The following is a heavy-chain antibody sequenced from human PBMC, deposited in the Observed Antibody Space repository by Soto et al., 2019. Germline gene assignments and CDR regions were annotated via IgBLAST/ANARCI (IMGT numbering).Heavy chain of an antibody. Sequence: QVQLQESGPGLVKPSETLSLTCTVSGGSISTYYWNWIRQSAGKGLEWIGRVYISGSTNYHPSLKSRVAMSVDTSNNQFSLKVTSVTGADTAVYYCARGGRDGFDIWGQGTMVTVSS. CDR1: GGSISTYY. J-gene: IGHJ3*02. V-gene: IGHV4-4*07. CDR3: ARGGRDGFDI. CDR2: VYISGST.